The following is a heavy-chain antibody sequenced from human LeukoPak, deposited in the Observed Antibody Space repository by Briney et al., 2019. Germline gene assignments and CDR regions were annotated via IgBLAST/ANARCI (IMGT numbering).Heavy chain of an antibody. V-gene: IGHV4-59*01. CDR3: ARVHDYGDSKIDY. Sequence: SETLSLTCTVSGGSISSYYWSWVRQPPGKGLEWIGYIYYSGSTNYNPSLKSRVTISVDTSKNQFSLKLSSVTAADTAVYYCARVHDYGDSKIDYWGQGTLVTVSS. J-gene: IGHJ4*02. CDR2: IYYSGST. D-gene: IGHD4-17*01. CDR1: GGSISSYY.